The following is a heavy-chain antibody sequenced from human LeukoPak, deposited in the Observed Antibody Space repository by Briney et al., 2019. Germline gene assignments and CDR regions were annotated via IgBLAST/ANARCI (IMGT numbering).Heavy chain of an antibody. V-gene: IGHV3-21*01. D-gene: IGHD4-17*01. CDR2: ISSSSSYI. CDR1: GFTFSSYG. J-gene: IGHJ5*02. CDR3: ARDFQSYGDYGNWFDP. Sequence: GGSLRLSCAASGFTFSSYGMNWVRQAPGKGLEWVSFISSSSSYIYYADSVKGRFTISRDNAKNSLYLQMNSLRAEDTAVYYCARDFQSYGDYGNWFDPWGQGTLVTVSS.